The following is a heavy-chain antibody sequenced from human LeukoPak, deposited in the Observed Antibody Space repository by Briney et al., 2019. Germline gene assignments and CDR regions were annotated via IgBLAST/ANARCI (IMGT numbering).Heavy chain of an antibody. V-gene: IGHV1-2*02. CDR2: INPNSGGT. CDR3: ARDGLAVGY. Sequence: EASVKVSCKASGYTFTGYYMHWVRQAPGQGLEWMGWINPNSGGTNYAQKFQGRVTMTRDTSISTAYRYLAKLRSDDTAEYYRARDGLAVGYWGQGTLVTVSS. J-gene: IGHJ4*02. D-gene: IGHD6-19*01. CDR1: GYTFTGYY.